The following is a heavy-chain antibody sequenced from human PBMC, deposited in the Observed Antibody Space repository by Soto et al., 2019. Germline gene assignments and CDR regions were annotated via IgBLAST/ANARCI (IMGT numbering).Heavy chain of an antibody. CDR2: MNPNSGNT. CDR3: AKTVTTWWADMASYWYFDL. Sequence: ASVKVSCKASGYTFTSYDINWVRQATGQGLEWMGWMNPNSGNTGYAQKFQGRVTMTRNTSISTAYMELSSLRSEDTAMYYCAKTVTTWWADMASYWYFDLWGRGTLVTVSS. J-gene: IGHJ2*01. D-gene: IGHD4-17*01. V-gene: IGHV1-8*01. CDR1: GYTFTSYD.